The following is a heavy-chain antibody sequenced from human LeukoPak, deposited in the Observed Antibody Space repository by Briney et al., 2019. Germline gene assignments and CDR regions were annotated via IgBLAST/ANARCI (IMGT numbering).Heavy chain of an antibody. V-gene: IGHV3-23*01. CDR2: ISGSGGST. D-gene: IGHD3-22*01. J-gene: IGHJ4*02. Sequence: GGSLRLSCAASGFTFSSYAMSWVRQAPGKGLEWVSAISGSGGSTYYADSVKGRFTISRDNSKNTLYLQMNSLRAEDTAVYYCAKDGKDSSSWSYCYDSSGYYYHFDYWGQGTLVTVSS. CDR1: GFTFSSYA. CDR3: AKDGKDSSSWSYCYDSSGYYYHFDY.